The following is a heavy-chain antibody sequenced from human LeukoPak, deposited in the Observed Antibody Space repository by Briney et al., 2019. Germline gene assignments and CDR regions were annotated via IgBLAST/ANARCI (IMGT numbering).Heavy chain of an antibody. CDR2: IYPGDSDT. Sequence: KPGESLKISCKGSGYSFTSYWIGWVRQMPGKGLEWMGIIYPGDSDTRYSPSFQGQVTISADKSISTAYLQWSSLKASDTAMYYCARLGYNSSWSPPGDWFDPWGQGTLVTVSS. V-gene: IGHV5-51*03. D-gene: IGHD6-13*01. CDR3: ARLGYNSSWSPPGDWFDP. J-gene: IGHJ5*02. CDR1: GYSFTSYW.